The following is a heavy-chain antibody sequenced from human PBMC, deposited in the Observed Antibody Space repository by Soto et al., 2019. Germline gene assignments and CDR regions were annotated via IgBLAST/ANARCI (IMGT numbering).Heavy chain of an antibody. CDR1: GFTFSSYS. CDR2: ISSSSSYI. D-gene: IGHD5-12*01. V-gene: IGHV3-21*01. J-gene: IGHJ4*02. Sequence: EVQLVESGGGLVKPGGSLRLSCAASGFTFSSYSMNWVRQAPGKGLEWVSSISSSSSYIYYADSVKGRFTISRDNAKNSLYLQINSLRAEDTAVYYCARDPGEMATTQFGYWGQGTLVTVSS. CDR3: ARDPGEMATTQFGY.